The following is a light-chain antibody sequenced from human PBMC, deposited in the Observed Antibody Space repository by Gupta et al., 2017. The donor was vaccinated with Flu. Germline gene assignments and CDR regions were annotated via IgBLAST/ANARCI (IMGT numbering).Light chain of an antibody. V-gene: IGKV1-39*01. CDR3: RQTYSSSPLT. J-gene: IGKJ4*01. CDR2: AAA. CDR1: QRIRRY. Sequence: SSMFASVGDRGISTCRARQRIRRYLGWYKQKQRQAPKLLIYAAASCLGGVSSRFSGCGDGKDVTLTNSRRQQEDFASSSSRQTYSSSPLTFGRGTMVEIK.